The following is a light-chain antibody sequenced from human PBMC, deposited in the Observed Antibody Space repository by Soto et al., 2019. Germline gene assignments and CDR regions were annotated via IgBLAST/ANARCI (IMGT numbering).Light chain of an antibody. CDR1: QSVGSY. J-gene: IGKJ1*01. CDR3: QQYGSSGT. V-gene: IGKV3-20*01. Sequence: EIVLTQSPATLSLSPGERATVSCRASQSVGSYLAWYQQKPGQAPRLLIFDASVRATGIPARFSGSGSGTDFTLTISRLEPEDFAVYYCQQYGSSGTFGQGTKVDIK. CDR2: DAS.